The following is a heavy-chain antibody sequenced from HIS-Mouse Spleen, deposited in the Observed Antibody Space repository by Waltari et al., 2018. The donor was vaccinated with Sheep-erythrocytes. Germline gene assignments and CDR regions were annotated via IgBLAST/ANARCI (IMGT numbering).Heavy chain of an antibody. CDR1: GGTFSRSA. CDR2: IIPILGIA. V-gene: IGHV1-69*04. Sequence: QVQLVQSGAEVKKPGSSVKVSCKASGGTFSRSAIGWVRQAPGQGLEWMGRIIPILGIANYAQKFQGRVTITADKSTSTAYMELSSLRSEDTAVYYCAQTGATTPHFDYWGQGTLVTVSS. J-gene: IGHJ4*02. CDR3: AQTGATTPHFDY. D-gene: IGHD1-26*01.